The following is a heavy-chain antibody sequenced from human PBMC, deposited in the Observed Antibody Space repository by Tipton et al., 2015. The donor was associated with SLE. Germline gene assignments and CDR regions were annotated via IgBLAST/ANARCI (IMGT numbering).Heavy chain of an antibody. CDR2: IWYDGSNK. J-gene: IGHJ6*02. CDR1: GFTFSSYG. CDR3: AKESSGYSSGWYGDYYYGMDV. V-gene: IGHV3-30*18. Sequence: SLRLSCAASGFTFSSYGMHWVRQAPGKGLEWVAVIWYDGSNKYYADSVKDRFTISRDNSKNTLYLQMNSLRAEDTAVYYCAKESSGYSSGWYGDYYYGMDVWGQGTTVTVSS. D-gene: IGHD6-19*01.